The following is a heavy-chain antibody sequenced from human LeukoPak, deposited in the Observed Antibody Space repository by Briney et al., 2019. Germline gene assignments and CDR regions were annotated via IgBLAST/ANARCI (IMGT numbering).Heavy chain of an antibody. J-gene: IGHJ2*01. CDR3: ARDFFDL. CDR1: GYSISNGYF. Sequence: SETLSLTCTVSGYSISNGYFWVWIRQPPGKGLEWIGSIYHSGSSYYNPSLKSRVTISVDTSKNQFSLKLSSVTAADTAVYYCARDFFDLWGRGTLVTVSS. V-gene: IGHV4-38-2*02. CDR2: IYHSGSS.